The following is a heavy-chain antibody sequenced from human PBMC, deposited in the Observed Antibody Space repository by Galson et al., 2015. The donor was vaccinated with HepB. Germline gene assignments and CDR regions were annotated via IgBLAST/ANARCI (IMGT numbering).Heavy chain of an antibody. J-gene: IGHJ6*02. V-gene: IGHV3-49*03. Sequence: SLRLSCAASGFTFGDYAMSWFRQAPGKGLEWVGFIRSKAYGGTTEYAASVKGRFTISRDDSKSIAYLQMNSLKTEDTAVYYCTTAPQALARYYYYGMDVWGQGTTVTVSS. CDR2: IRSKAYGGTT. CDR3: TTAPQALARYYYYGMDV. CDR1: GFTFGDYA.